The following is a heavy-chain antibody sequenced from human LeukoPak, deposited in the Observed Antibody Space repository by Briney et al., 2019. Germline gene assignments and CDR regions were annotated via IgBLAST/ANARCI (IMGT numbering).Heavy chain of an antibody. CDR1: GYTFTSYG. Sequence: ASVKVSFKASGYTFTSYGISWVRQAPGQGLEWMGWISAYNGNTNYAQKLQGRVNMTTDTSTSTAYMELRSLRSDDTAVYYCARDGLEYYYDSSGYYFSDYWGQGTLVTVSS. V-gene: IGHV1-18*01. J-gene: IGHJ4*02. D-gene: IGHD3-22*01. CDR3: ARDGLEYYYDSSGYYFSDY. CDR2: ISAYNGNT.